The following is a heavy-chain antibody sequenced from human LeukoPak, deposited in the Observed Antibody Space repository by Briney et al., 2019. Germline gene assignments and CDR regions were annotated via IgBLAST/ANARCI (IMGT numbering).Heavy chain of an antibody. J-gene: IGHJ4*02. CDR1: GYSISSGYY. CDR2: IHHSGST. Sequence: SETLSLTCTVSGYSISSGYYWGWIRQPPREGLQWIGSIHHSGSTYYNPSLKSRVTISVDTSKNQFSLKLSSVTAADTAVYYCARTSSSGLVGGYYFDYWGQGTLVTVSS. V-gene: IGHV4-38-2*02. CDR3: ARTSSSGLVGGYYFDY. D-gene: IGHD6-19*01.